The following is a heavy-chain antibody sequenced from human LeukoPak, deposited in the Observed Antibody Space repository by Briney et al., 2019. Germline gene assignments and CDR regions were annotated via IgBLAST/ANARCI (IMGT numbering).Heavy chain of an antibody. CDR2: FDPEDGET. CDR3: ARVTMVRGVIYYYMDV. D-gene: IGHD3-10*01. CDR1: GYTLTELS. J-gene: IGHJ6*03. V-gene: IGHV1-24*01. Sequence: ASVKVSCKVSGYTLTELSMHWVRQAPGKGLEWMGGFDPEDGETIYAQKFQGRVTMTEDTSTDTAYMELSSLRSEDTAVYYCARVTMVRGVIYYYMDVWGQGTLVTVSS.